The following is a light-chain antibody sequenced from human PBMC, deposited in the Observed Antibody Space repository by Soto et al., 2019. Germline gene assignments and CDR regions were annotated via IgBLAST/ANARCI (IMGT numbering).Light chain of an antibody. CDR2: EVS. V-gene: IGLV2-8*01. Sequence: QSALTQPPSASGSPGQSVTISCTGSSSDVGRYNYVSWYQQHPGKAPKLIIYEVSNRPSGVPDRFSGSKSGNTASLTVSGLQPVDEADYYCSSYAGSINFGVFGPRTKLTVL. CDR3: SSYAGSINFGV. J-gene: IGLJ1*01. CDR1: SSDVGRYNY.